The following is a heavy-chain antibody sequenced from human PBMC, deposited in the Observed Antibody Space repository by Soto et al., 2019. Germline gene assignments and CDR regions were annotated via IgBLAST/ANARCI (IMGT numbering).Heavy chain of an antibody. V-gene: IGHV4-61*08. J-gene: IGHJ5*02. CDR2: VYYSGTP. Sequence: WQTLSLRRPASGGSIGSGDNYWRWIREPPGKGLQWIGYVYYSGTPTHNPFLKSRVTLSLDKSKNQFSLKMNSGPAVDTAVYFCADDGIADPNGSDPRGQG. CDR1: GGSIGSGDNY. CDR3: ADDGIADPNGSDP. D-gene: IGHD2-21*01.